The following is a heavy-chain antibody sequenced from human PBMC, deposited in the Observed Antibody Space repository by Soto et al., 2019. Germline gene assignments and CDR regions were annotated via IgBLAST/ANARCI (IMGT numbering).Heavy chain of an antibody. CDR3: ARGLAQRPYGY. D-gene: IGHD3-10*01. CDR1: GGSFSGYY. J-gene: IGHJ4*02. V-gene: IGHV4-34*01. Sequence: QVQLQQWGAGLLKPSETLSLTCAVYGGSFSGYYWSWIRQPPGKGLEWIGEINHSGSTNYNPSLKSRVTISVDTSKNQFSLKLSSVTAADTAVYYCARGLAQRPYGYWGQGTLVTVPS. CDR2: INHSGST.